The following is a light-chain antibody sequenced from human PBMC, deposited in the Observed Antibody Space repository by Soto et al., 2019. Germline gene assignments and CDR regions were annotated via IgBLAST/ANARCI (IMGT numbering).Light chain of an antibody. CDR1: QSVSTSY. J-gene: IGKJ1*01. CDR3: HQYGSSPWT. V-gene: IGKV3-20*01. Sequence: EMVLTQSPGTLSLSPGERATLSCRASQSVSTSYLAWYQQKPGQAPRILIYDASSRASGSPDRFSGSGSGTDFTLTISRLEPEDFAVYYCHQYGSSPWTCGQGTEVEIK. CDR2: DAS.